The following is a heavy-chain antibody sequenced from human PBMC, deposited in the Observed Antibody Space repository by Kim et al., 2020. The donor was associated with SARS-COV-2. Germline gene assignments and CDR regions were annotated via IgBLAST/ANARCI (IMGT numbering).Heavy chain of an antibody. J-gene: IGHJ6*02. V-gene: IGHV3-30*03. D-gene: IGHD3-3*01. CDR3: ARSRAIITIFANAMDV. Sequence: GGSLRLSCAASGFIFSDYSMHWVRQAPGKGLEWVAVISSDGSNKYYADSVDSMKGRFTISRDNSKNTLYLQMNSLGVEDTAVYYCARSRAIITIFANAMDVWGQGTTVTVSS. CDR1: GFIFSDYS. CDR2: ISSDGSNK.